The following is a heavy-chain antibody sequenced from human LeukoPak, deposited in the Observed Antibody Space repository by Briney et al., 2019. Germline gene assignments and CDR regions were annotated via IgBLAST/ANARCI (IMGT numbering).Heavy chain of an antibody. D-gene: IGHD6-6*01. Sequence: GGSLRLSCAASGFTFSSYAMHWVRQAPGKGLEWVAVMSYDGSNKYYADSVKGRFTISRDNSKNTLYLQMNSLRAEDTAVYYCATLVPGPFDYWGQGTLVTVSS. CDR3: ATLVPGPFDY. CDR2: MSYDGSNK. J-gene: IGHJ4*02. V-gene: IGHV3-30-3*01. CDR1: GFTFSSYA.